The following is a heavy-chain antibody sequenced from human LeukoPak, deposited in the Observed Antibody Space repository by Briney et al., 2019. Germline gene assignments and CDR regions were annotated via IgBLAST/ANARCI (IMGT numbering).Heavy chain of an antibody. CDR2: IIPMFGTA. J-gene: IGHJ5*02. Sequence: SVKVSCKASGGTFSSYVISWVRQAPGQGLEWMGRIIPMFGTAKYVQKVQGRGKITTDEPTSTANMELSSMRPEDTAMYYCATIYGSENWFDPWGQGTLVTVSS. CDR1: GGTFSSYV. CDR3: ATIYGSENWFDP. V-gene: IGHV1-69*05. D-gene: IGHD3-10*01.